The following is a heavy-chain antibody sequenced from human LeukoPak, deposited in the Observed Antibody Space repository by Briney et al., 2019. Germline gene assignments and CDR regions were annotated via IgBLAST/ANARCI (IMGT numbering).Heavy chain of an antibody. Sequence: ETLSLTCTVSGGSISSSTYYWGWIRQPPGTGLEWVSVTSGSGRTTYYADSVKGRFTMSRDTSRNTLYLQMNSLRAEDTAVYYCVTRPPCSSTNCLYYFDYWGQGTLVTVSS. J-gene: IGHJ4*02. CDR1: GGSISSSTYY. CDR3: VTRPPCSSTNCLYYFDY. CDR2: TSGSGRTT. D-gene: IGHD2-2*01. V-gene: IGHV3-23*01.